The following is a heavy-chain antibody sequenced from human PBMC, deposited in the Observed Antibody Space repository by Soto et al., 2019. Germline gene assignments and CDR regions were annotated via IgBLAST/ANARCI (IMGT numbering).Heavy chain of an antibody. CDR2: LYNTGST. V-gene: IGHV4-59*12. J-gene: IGHJ5*02. D-gene: IGHD2-8*02. CDR1: GASISRYY. CDR3: ARDSLTGNWFDP. Sequence: SETLSLTCTVSGASISRYYWSWIRQSPGKGLEWIGYLYNTGSTIYNPSLKSRVTISVDKSRNQFSLTLTSVTAADTAVYYCARDSLTGNWFDPWGQGTLVTVS.